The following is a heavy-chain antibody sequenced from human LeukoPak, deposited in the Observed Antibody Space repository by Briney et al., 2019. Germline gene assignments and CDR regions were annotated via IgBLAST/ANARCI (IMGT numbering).Heavy chain of an antibody. CDR2: ISSSGSTI. V-gene: IGHV3-48*04. J-gene: IGHJ4*02. D-gene: IGHD5-24*01. Sequence: GGSLRLSCAASGFTFSSYSMNWVRQAPGKGLEWVSYISSSGSTIYYADSVKGRFTISRDNAKNSLYLQMNSLRAEDTAVYYCARVWLQWENYFDYWGQGTLVTVSS. CDR3: ARVWLQWENYFDY. CDR1: GFTFSSYS.